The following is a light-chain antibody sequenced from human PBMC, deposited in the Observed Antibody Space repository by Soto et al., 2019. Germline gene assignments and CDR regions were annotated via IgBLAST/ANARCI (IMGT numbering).Light chain of an antibody. V-gene: IGLV2-14*03. CDR1: SGDVGGYNY. Sequence: QSALTQPASVSGSPGQSITISWTGTSGDVGGYNYVSWYQQHPGKAPKLMIYDVSNRPSGVSNRFSGSKSGNTASLTISGLQAEDEADYYCSSYTSSSTLEVVFGGGTKLTVL. CDR3: SSYTSSSTLEVV. J-gene: IGLJ2*01. CDR2: DVS.